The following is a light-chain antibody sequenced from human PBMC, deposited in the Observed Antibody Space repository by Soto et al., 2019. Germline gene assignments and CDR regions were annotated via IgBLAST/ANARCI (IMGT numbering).Light chain of an antibody. V-gene: IGLV2-23*02. J-gene: IGLJ2*01. CDR2: EVT. Sequence: QSALTQPASVSGSPGQSITISCTGTSNDIGNYNLVSWYQQHPGKVPKVMIYEVTKRPSGVSNRFSGSKSGNTASLTISGLQAEDEADYYCCSYAGSGIVVFGGGTKVTVL. CDR3: CSYAGSGIVV. CDR1: SNDIGNYNL.